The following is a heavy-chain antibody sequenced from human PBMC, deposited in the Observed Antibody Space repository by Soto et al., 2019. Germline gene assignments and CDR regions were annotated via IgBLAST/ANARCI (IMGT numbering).Heavy chain of an antibody. CDR3: ARVGTPYARRALDV. J-gene: IGHJ6*02. V-gene: IGHV4-31*03. D-gene: IGHD7-27*01. CDR1: GGAIDSGGYY. CDR2: IYYSGST. Sequence: SETLSLTCNVSGGAIDSGGYYWCWIRQHPGKGLEWIGYIYYSGSTYYNPSLKSRVSISIDTSKNQFSLELISLTAADTAVYYCARVGTPYARRALDVWGQGTTVTVSS.